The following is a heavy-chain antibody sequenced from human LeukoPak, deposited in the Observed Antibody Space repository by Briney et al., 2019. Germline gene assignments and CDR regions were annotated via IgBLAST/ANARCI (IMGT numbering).Heavy chain of an antibody. J-gene: IGHJ3*02. CDR2: IYYSGST. D-gene: IGHD3-16*01. Sequence: SETLSLTCTVSGGSISSGGYYWSWIRQHPGKGLEWIGYIYYSGSTYYNPSLKSRVTISVDTSKNQFSLKLSSVTAADTAVYYCASNYERRVNAFDIWGQGTMVTVSS. V-gene: IGHV4-31*03. CDR3: ASNYERRVNAFDI. CDR1: GGSISSGGYY.